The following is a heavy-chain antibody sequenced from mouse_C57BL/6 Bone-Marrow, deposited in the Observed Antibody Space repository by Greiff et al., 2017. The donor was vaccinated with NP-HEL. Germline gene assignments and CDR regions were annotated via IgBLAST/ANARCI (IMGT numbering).Heavy chain of an antibody. V-gene: IGHV1-82*01. CDR3: VPTTVVEYYFDY. CDR1: GYAFSSSW. Sequence: VQLQQSGPELVKPGASVKISCKASGYAFSSSWMNWVKQRPGKGLEWIGRIYPGDGDTNYNGKFKGKATLTADKSSSTAYMQLSSLTSEDSAVYFCVPTTVVEYYFDYWGQGTTLTVSS. J-gene: IGHJ2*01. D-gene: IGHD1-1*01. CDR2: IYPGDGDT.